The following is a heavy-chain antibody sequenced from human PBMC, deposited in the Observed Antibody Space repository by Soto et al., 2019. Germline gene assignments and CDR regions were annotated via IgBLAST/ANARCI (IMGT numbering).Heavy chain of an antibody. CDR3: ARVAGVAYCGGDCYHFDY. V-gene: IGHV4-61*01. CDR1: GGSVSSGSYY. CDR2: IYYSGST. J-gene: IGHJ4*02. D-gene: IGHD2-21*02. Sequence: PSETLSLTCTVSGGSVSSGSYYWSWIRQPPGKGLEWIGYIYYSGSTNYNPSLKSRVTISVDTSKNQFSLKLSSVTAADTAVYYCARVAGVAYCGGDCYHFDYWGQGTLVTVSS.